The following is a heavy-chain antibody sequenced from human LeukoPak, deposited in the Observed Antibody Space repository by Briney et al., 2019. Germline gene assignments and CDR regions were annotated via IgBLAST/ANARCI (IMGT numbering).Heavy chain of an antibody. CDR2: INPNSGGT. V-gene: IGHV1-2*02. CDR3: ARDFAQDYSNYLNDY. CDR1: GYTFTGYY. D-gene: IGHD4-11*01. Sequence: ASVKVSCKASGYTFTGYYIHWVRQAPGQGLEWMGWINPNSGGTNYAQKFQGRVTMTRDTSISTAYMELSRLRSDDTAVYYCARDFAQDYSNYLNDYWGQGTLVTVSS. J-gene: IGHJ4*02.